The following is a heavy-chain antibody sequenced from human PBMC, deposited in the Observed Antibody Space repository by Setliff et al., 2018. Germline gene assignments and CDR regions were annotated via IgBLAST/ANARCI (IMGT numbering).Heavy chain of an antibody. CDR1: GVSINSGHY. Sequence: SETLSLTCGVSGVSINSGHYWGWIRQPPGKGLEWIVTMSHRGRTYYNPSLESRVTMSLDTSKNQFSLRRTYVAAADTAVYYCARPHGGDYAFDIWGQGRMVTGSS. CDR3: ARPHGGDYAFDI. CDR2: MSHRGRT. V-gene: IGHV4-38-2*01. J-gene: IGHJ3*02. D-gene: IGHD3-16*01.